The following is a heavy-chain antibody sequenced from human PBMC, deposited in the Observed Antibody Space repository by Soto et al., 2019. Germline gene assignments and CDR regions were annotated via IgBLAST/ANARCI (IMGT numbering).Heavy chain of an antibody. CDR3: AKIRWTISLQEEDAI. Sequence: QVQLVQSGAEVKKPGSSVKVSCKSSGGTFGSYASSWVRQAPGQGLEWMGGVIPIFGTPHYAQKFHGRVTITADIPKSTAYLELSSLKSADTAVYYCAKIRWTISLQEEDAIWGQGTLVTVSS. D-gene: IGHD2-15*01. CDR2: VIPIFGTP. V-gene: IGHV1-69*06. J-gene: IGHJ4*02. CDR1: GGTFGSYA.